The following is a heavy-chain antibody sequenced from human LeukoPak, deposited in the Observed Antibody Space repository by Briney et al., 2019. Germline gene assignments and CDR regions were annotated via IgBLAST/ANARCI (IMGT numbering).Heavy chain of an antibody. D-gene: IGHD3-10*01. CDR3: ASTMEAEVGEYFDY. J-gene: IGHJ4*02. Sequence: PSETLSLTCTVSGGSISSYYWSWIRQPPGKGLEWIGYIYYSGSTNYNPSLKSRVTISVDTSKNQFSLKLSSVTAADTAVYYCASTMEAEVGEYFDYWGQGTLVTVSS. CDR2: IYYSGST. V-gene: IGHV4-59*01. CDR1: GGSISSYY.